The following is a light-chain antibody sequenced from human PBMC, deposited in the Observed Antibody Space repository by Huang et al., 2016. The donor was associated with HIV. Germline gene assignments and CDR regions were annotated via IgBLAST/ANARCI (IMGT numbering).Light chain of an antibody. Sequence: DIQMTQAPPSLSAAVGDRVIITWRASQIINKYLNWYQQMPGRAPKLLISCASSLQGGVSSRFSGSGSGTDFTLTIRDLQPEDTATYHCQQSYNIPRTFGQGTLLEI. J-gene: IGKJ2*01. CDR1: QIINKY. V-gene: IGKV1-39*01. CDR3: QQSYNIPRT. CDR2: CAS.